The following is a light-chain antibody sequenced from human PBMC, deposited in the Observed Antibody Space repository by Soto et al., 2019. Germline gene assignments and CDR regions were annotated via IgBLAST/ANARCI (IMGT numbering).Light chain of an antibody. CDR3: QQYGSSPT. CDR1: QSVSSSY. CDR2: GAS. Sequence: EIGLTQSPGTLSLSPGERATLSCRASQSVSSSYLAWYQQKPGQAPGLLIYGASSRATGIPDRFSGSGSGTDFTLTISRLEPEDFAVYYCQQYGSSPTFGQGTKVDIK. J-gene: IGKJ1*01. V-gene: IGKV3-20*01.